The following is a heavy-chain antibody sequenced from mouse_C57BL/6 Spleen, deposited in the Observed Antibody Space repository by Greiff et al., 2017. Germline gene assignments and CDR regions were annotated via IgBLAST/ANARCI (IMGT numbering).Heavy chain of an antibody. D-gene: IGHD1-1*01. CDR3: ARYYGSPYAMDY. Sequence: QVQLQQPGAELVKPGASVKMSCKASGYTFTSYWITWVKQRPGQGLEWIGDIYPGSGSTNYNEKFKSKATLTVDTSSSTAYMQRSSLTSEDSAVYYCARYYGSPYAMDYWGQGTSVTVSS. J-gene: IGHJ4*01. CDR1: GYTFTSYW. CDR2: IYPGSGST. V-gene: IGHV1-55*01.